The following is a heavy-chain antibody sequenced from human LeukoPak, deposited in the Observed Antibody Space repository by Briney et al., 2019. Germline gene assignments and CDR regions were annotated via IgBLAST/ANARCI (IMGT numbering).Heavy chain of an antibody. V-gene: IGHV1-8*01. D-gene: IGHD1-26*01. CDR3: ARILLVGATLRHDAFVF. CDR1: GYTFATYD. CDR2: MNPNSGNT. Sequence: ASVKVSCKASGYTFATYDINWVRQAPGQGLGWMGWMNPNSGNTGYAQKFQGRVTMTRNTSISTAYMELSSLRSEDTAVYYCARILLVGATLRHDAFVFWGQGTMVTVST. J-gene: IGHJ3*01.